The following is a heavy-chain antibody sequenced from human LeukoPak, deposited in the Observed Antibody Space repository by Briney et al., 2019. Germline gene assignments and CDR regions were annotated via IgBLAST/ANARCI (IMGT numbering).Heavy chain of an antibody. J-gene: IGHJ5*02. Sequence: YXXGWVRQPPGRDLEWIGSIYSSGNTYYNPSLESRVTISVDTSNNQLSLKLTSATAADTSVYYCARHSGLRSPFDPWGQGTLVTVSS. CDR3: ARHSGLRSPFDP. D-gene: IGHD3-3*01. CDR2: IYSSGNT. V-gene: IGHV4-39*01. CDR1: YX.